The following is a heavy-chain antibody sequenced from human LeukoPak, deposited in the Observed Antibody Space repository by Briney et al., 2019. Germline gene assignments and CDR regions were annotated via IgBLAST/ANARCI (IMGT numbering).Heavy chain of an antibody. J-gene: IGHJ6*02. CDR2: ISGSGGST. CDR3: AKDRITIFGVVIMNYYYGMDV. Sequence: GGSLRLSCAASGFTFSSYAMSWVRQAPGKGLEWVSAISGSGGSTYYADSVKGRFTISRDNSKNTLYLQMNSLRAEDTAVYYCAKDRITIFGVVIMNYYYGMDVWGQGTTVTVSS. CDR1: GFTFSSYA. D-gene: IGHD3-3*01. V-gene: IGHV3-23*01.